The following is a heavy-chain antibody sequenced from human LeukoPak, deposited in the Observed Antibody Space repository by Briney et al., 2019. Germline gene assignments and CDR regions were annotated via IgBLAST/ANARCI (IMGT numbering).Heavy chain of an antibody. V-gene: IGHV4-38-2*02. D-gene: IGHD2-2*01. J-gene: IGHJ3*02. CDR3: ARAGLVVPAAPHAFDI. CDR2: IYTSGST. Sequence: PSETLSLTCTVSGYSISSGYYWGWIRQPPGKGLEWIGRIYTSGSTNYNPSLKSRVTISVDTSKNQFSLKLSSVTAADTAVYYCARAGLVVPAAPHAFDIWGQGTMVTVSS. CDR1: GYSISSGYY.